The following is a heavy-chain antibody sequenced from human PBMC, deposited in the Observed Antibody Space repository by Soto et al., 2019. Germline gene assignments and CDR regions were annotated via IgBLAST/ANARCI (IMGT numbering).Heavy chain of an antibody. CDR3: ATMVTRAFDI. D-gene: IGHD2-8*01. Sequence: GGSLRLSCAASEFTGATDYMGWVRQAPGKGLDWVSVIYSGGTTNYGDSVKGRFTISRDRSKNTLHLQMNSLRVEDTAVYYCATMVTRAFDIWGPGTMVTVSS. V-gene: IGHV3-53*01. CDR1: EFTGATDY. CDR2: IYSGGTT. J-gene: IGHJ3*02.